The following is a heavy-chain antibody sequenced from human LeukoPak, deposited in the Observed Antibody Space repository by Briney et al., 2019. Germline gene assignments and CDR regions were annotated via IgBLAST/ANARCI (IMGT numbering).Heavy chain of an antibody. D-gene: IGHD5-18*01. V-gene: IGHV4-39*01. CDR1: GGSINSNNHY. Sequence: PSETLSLTCNVSGGSINSNNHYWGWIRQPPGKGLVRLGSMNYSGTIFYSRSLNGRVTISVDTSGNQFSLKLTSATAADTAVYYCARHPGYSSGWWYFDFWGQGTLVTVSS. J-gene: IGHJ4*02. CDR2: MNYSGTI. CDR3: ARHPGYSSGWWYFDF.